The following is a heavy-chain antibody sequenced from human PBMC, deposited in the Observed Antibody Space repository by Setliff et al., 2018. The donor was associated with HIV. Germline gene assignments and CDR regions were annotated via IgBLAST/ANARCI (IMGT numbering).Heavy chain of an antibody. CDR3: ARQVGNKVLFDS. Sequence: TSETLSLTCTVSGGSISNYYWSWIRQPPGKELEWIGYIYYSGSPNYNPSLKSRVTISVDKSKNQFSLKLSSVTAADTAVYYCARQVGNKVLFDSWGQGTLVTVSS. CDR2: IYYSGSP. J-gene: IGHJ4*02. V-gene: IGHV4-59*08. D-gene: IGHD7-27*01. CDR1: GGSISNYY.